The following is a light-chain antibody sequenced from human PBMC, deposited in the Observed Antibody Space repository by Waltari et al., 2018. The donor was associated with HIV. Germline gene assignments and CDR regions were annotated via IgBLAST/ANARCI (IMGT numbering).Light chain of an antibody. J-gene: IGKJ4*01. V-gene: IGKV1-12*01. CDR1: QDINTR. Sequence: IQLPQSPPSLSASVGDRVTFTCRASQDINTRLAWYQQKPGKAPNLVIYASSRLHSGVPSRFSGSGSGTFFTLTIDDFQTDDSATYYCQHGSDFPLSFGGGTKVEI. CDR2: ASS. CDR3: QHGSDFPLS.